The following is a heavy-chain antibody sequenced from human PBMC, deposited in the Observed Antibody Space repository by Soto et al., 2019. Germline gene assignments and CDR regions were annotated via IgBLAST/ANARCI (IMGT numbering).Heavy chain of an antibody. D-gene: IGHD3-10*01. CDR2: INRSGST. V-gene: IGHV4-4*02. CDR3: ATQNPGSYHFEY. Sequence: QVQLQESGPGLVKPSGTLSLTCGVSGGYLSSSSYWSWVRQTPGQGLEWIGEINRSGSTSYNPSLNSRVMISQDQSKNQFFLNLNSVTAADTAVYYCATQNPGSYHFEYWGQGHLVTVSS. CDR1: GGYLSSSSY. J-gene: IGHJ4*02.